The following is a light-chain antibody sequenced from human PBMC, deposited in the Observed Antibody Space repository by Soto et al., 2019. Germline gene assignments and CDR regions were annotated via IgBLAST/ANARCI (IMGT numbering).Light chain of an antibody. CDR3: CSYPGTYTVYV. CDR2: DVS. J-gene: IGLJ1*01. CDR1: SSDVGGYNY. V-gene: IGLV2-11*01. Sequence: QSALTQPRSVSGSPGQSVTISCTGTSSDVGGYNYVSWYQQHPGKAPKLMIYDVSKRPSGVPDRFSGSKSGNTASLTISGLQAEDEADYYCCSYPGTYTVYVFGTGTKLTVL.